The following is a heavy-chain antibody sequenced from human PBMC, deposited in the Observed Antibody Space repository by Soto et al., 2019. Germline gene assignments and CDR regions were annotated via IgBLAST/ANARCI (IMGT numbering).Heavy chain of an antibody. J-gene: IGHJ4*02. CDR2: INNDGSST. V-gene: IGHV3-74*01. CDR1: GFTLNNYW. D-gene: IGHD3-16*01. Sequence: VCSLRLSCAASGFTLNNYWMHWVREAPGKGLVWVSRINNDGSSTAYADPVKGRFTISRDNAKNTLYLQMNSLRAEDTAIYYCARDLGGPDYWGQGTLVTVSS. CDR3: ARDLGGPDY.